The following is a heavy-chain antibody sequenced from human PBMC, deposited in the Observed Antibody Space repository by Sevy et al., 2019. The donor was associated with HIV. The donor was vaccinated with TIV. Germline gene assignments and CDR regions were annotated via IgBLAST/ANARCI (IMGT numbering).Heavy chain of an antibody. D-gene: IGHD2-2*01. Sequence: GGSLRLSCAASGFTFSSYWMRWVRQAPGKGPEWVAHIKKDGSEKYHVDSVKGRFTISRDNAKNSLYLQMNSLRAEDTAVYYCVRDCSSSTCLWGMDVWGQGTTITVSS. V-gene: IGHV3-7*03. J-gene: IGHJ6*02. CDR2: IKKDGSEK. CDR3: VRDCSSSTCLWGMDV. CDR1: GFTFSSYW.